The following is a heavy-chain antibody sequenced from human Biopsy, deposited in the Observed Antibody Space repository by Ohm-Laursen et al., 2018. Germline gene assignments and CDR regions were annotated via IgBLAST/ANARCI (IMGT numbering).Heavy chain of an antibody. Sequence: SLRLSCTASGFTFRDHGMLWVRQAPGKGLEWVSLISYDGSNKYYAESMRGRFTISRDNSKNTLFLQMNSLRAEDTAVYYCARSYGDYWGDYYYGLDVWGQGATVTVSS. J-gene: IGHJ6*02. D-gene: IGHD4-17*01. CDR1: GFTFRDHG. CDR3: ARSYGDYWGDYYYGLDV. CDR2: ISYDGSNK. V-gene: IGHV3-30*03.